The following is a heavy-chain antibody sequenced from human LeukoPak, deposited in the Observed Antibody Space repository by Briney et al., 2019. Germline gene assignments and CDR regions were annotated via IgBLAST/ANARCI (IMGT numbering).Heavy chain of an antibody. V-gene: IGHV5-51*01. CDR2: IYPGDSDT. J-gene: IGHJ4*02. D-gene: IGHD3-22*01. CDR1: GYSFISHW. Sequence: GESLKISCKGSGYSFISHWIGWVRQVPGKGLEWMGIIYPGDSDTRYSPAFEGQVTISADKSISTAYLQWSSLKASDTAMYYCARHEYDSSGYLLTVDYWGQGTLVTVSS. CDR3: ARHEYDSSGYLLTVDY.